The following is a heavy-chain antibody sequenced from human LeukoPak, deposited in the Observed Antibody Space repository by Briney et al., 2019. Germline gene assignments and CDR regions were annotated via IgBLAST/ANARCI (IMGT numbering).Heavy chain of an antibody. CDR1: GGSISSSSYY. CDR3: AGAPAGSLNWLSPLDY. J-gene: IGHJ4*02. Sequence: SETLSLTCTVSGGSISSSSYYWSWVRQPAGKGLEWIGRIYASGSTNYNPSLKSRVTISLDTSKNQLSLKLASVTAADTAVYYCAGAPAGSLNWLSPLDYWGQGTLVTVS. CDR2: IYASGST. V-gene: IGHV4-61*02. D-gene: IGHD2-2*01.